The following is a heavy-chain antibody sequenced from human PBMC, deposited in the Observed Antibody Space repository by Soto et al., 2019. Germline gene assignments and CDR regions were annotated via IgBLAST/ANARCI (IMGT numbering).Heavy chain of an antibody. V-gene: IGHV3-11*06. Sequence: GGSLRLSCAASGFTFSDYYMSWIRQAPGKGLEWVSYISSRSSYTKYADSVKGRLTISRDNAKNSLYLQMNSLRAEDTAVYYCARVRGSETYYYDSSGYYGWGQGTPVTVSS. CDR2: ISSRSSYT. CDR1: GFTFSDYY. J-gene: IGHJ4*02. CDR3: ARVRGSETYYYDSSGYYG. D-gene: IGHD3-22*01.